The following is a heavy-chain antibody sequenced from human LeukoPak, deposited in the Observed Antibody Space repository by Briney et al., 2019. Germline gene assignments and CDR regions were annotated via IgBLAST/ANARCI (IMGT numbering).Heavy chain of an antibody. V-gene: IGHV1-46*01. D-gene: IGHD5-18*01. J-gene: IGHJ4*02. Sequence: ASVKVSCEASGYTFTSYYMHWVRQAPGQGLEWMGIINPSGGSTSYAQKFQGRVTMTRDTSTSTVYMELSSLRSEDTAVYYCAREEIQLCFDYWGQGTLVTVSS. CDR2: INPSGGST. CDR1: GYTFTSYY. CDR3: AREEIQLCFDY.